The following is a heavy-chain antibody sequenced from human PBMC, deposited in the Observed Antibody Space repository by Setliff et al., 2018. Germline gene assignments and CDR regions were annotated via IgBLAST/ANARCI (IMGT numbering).Heavy chain of an antibody. Sequence: PGGSLRLSCAASGFTFSSYWMSWIRQAPGKGLERVSYITSSSSTIDYADSVKGRFTISRDDAKNSLYLQMNSLRAEDTAVYYCARVEGVPAPYYMDVWGKGTTVTVSS. J-gene: IGHJ6*03. CDR3: ARVEGVPAPYYMDV. V-gene: IGHV3-48*01. CDR1: GFTFSSYW. D-gene: IGHD2-2*01. CDR2: ITSSSSTI.